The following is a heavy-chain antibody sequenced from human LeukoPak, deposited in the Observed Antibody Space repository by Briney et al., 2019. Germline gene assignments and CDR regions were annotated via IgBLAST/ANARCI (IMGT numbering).Heavy chain of an antibody. CDR2: IYYSGST. J-gene: IGHJ3*02. D-gene: IGHD3-22*01. V-gene: IGHV4-59*01. CDR1: GGSISSYY. CDR3: ARSLGREYYYDSSGYYYRGYDAFDI. Sequence: SETLSLTCTVSGGSISSYYWSWIRQPPGKGLEWIGYIYYSGSTNYNPSLKSRVTISVDTSKNQFSLKLSSVTAADTAVYYCARSLGREYYYDSSGYYYRGYDAFDIWGQGTMVTVSS.